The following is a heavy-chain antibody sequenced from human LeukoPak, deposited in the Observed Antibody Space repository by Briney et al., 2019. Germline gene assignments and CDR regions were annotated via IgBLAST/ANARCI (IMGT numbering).Heavy chain of an antibody. J-gene: IGHJ4*02. Sequence: SETLSLTCTVSGGSISSFYWSWIRQPPGKELEWIGYISYSGSTKYNPSLKSRVTISLDTSKNQFSLNLSSVTAADTAVYYCANGGLVSAIPGHFGYWGQGTLVTVSS. D-gene: IGHD2-8*01. CDR1: GGSISSFY. CDR2: ISYSGST. V-gene: IGHV4-59*08. CDR3: ANGGLVSAIPGHFGY.